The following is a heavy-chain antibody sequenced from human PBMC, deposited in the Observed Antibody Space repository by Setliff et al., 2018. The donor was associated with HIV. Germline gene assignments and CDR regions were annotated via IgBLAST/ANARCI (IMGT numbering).Heavy chain of an antibody. CDR2: IYYSGST. D-gene: IGHD3-22*01. J-gene: IGHJ5*02. Sequence: PSETLSLTCTVSGGSISSSSYYWGWIRQPPGKGLEWIGSIYYSGSTYYNPSLKSRVTISVVTSKNQFSLKLYSVTAADTAVYYCATSRVVVLRFDPWGQGTPVTVSS. CDR1: GGSISSSSYY. CDR3: ATSRVVVLRFDP. V-gene: IGHV4-39*07.